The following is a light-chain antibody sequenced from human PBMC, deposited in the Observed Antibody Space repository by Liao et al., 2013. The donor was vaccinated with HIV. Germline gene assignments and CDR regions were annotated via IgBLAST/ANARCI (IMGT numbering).Light chain of an antibody. Sequence: SYELTQAPSVSVPPGQTASITCSGDKLDNRYTCWYQQKPGQSPLLVIYQDTYRPSGIPERFSGSNSGNTATLTIRRDPGLWMRLTITGQAWDRDTAIFGGGTKLTVL. CDR3: QAWDRDTAI. V-gene: IGLV3-1*01. CDR2: QDT. J-gene: IGLJ2*01. CDR1: KLDNRY.